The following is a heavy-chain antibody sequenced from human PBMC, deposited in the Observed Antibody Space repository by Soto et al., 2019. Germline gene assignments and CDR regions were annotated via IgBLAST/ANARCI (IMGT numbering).Heavy chain of an antibody. Sequence: PGESLKISCAASGFTFSNYGIHWVRQAPGKGLEWVAVISHDGNKEYYADSVKGRFTISRDNSKNSLSLQMNSLRAEDTAVYYCARDGYISNRGLFGYWGQGTPVTVSS. V-gene: IGHV3-30*03. CDR3: ARDGYISNRGLFGY. CDR2: ISHDGNKE. CDR1: GFTFSNYG. D-gene: IGHD2-2*03. J-gene: IGHJ4*02.